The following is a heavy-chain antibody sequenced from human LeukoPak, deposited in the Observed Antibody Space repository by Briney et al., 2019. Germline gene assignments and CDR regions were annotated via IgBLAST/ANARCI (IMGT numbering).Heavy chain of an antibody. J-gene: IGHJ4*02. CDR2: INHSGST. CDR1: GGSFSGYY. Sequence: SETLSLTCAVYGGSFSGYYWSWILQPPGKGLEWLGEINHSGSTNYNPSLKSRVTISVDTSKNQFSLKLSSVTAADTAVYYCARGRIAARRVNYFDYWGQGTLVTVSS. CDR3: ARGRIAARRVNYFDY. D-gene: IGHD6-6*01. V-gene: IGHV4-34*01.